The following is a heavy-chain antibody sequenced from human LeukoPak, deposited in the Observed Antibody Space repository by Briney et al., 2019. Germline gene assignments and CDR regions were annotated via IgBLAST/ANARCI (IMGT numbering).Heavy chain of an antibody. CDR2: ISSSTTYI. Sequence: GGSLRLSCAASGFTFSTYTMNWVRQAPGKGLEWVSSISSSTTYIHYADSVKGRFTISRDNAKNSLYLQMNSLRAEDTAVYYCARDGSGGDCGWFDPWGQGTLVTVSS. CDR3: ARDGSGGDCGWFDP. D-gene: IGHD2-21*02. CDR1: GFTFSTYT. V-gene: IGHV3-21*01. J-gene: IGHJ5*02.